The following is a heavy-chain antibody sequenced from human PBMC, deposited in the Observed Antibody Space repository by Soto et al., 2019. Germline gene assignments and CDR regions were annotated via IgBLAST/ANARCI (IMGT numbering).Heavy chain of an antibody. Sequence: ESGPTLVNPTQTLTLTCTFSGFSLSTSGMRVSWIRQPPGKALEWLARIDWDDDKLYSTSLKTRLTISKDTSKNQVVLTMTNMDPVGTATYYCARSIVAAGNRWFDPWGQGTLVTVSS. CDR2: IDWDDDK. CDR1: GFSLSTSGMR. CDR3: ARSIVAAGNRWFDP. J-gene: IGHJ5*02. D-gene: IGHD6-13*01. V-gene: IGHV2-70*04.